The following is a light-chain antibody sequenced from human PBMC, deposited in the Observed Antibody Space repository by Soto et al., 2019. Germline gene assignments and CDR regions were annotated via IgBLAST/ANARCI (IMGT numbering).Light chain of an antibody. CDR3: QQYGSSPLT. CDR1: QSDSSSY. Sequence: EIVLTQSPGTLSLSPGERATLSCRASQSDSSSYLAWYQQKPGQAPRLLIYGASSRATGIPDRFSGSGSGTDFNLTISRLEPEDCAVYYCQQYGSSPLTFGPGTKVDIK. V-gene: IGKV3-20*01. CDR2: GAS. J-gene: IGKJ3*01.